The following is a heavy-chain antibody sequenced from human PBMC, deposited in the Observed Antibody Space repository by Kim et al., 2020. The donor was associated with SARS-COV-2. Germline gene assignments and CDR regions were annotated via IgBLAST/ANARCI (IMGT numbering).Heavy chain of an antibody. CDR1: GFTFSSYA. J-gene: IGHJ6*03. V-gene: IGHV3-30*04. CDR2: ISYDGSNK. CDR3: VSGDYAGGKYYYYYYMDV. D-gene: IGHD4-17*01. Sequence: GGSLRLSCAASGFTFSSYAMHWVRQAPGKGLEWVAVISYDGSNKYYADSVKGRFTISRDNSKNTLYLQMNSLRAEDTAVYYCVSGDYAGGKYYYYYYMDV.